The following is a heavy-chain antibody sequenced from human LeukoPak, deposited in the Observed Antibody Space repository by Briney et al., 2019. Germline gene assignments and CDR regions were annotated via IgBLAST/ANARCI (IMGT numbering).Heavy chain of an antibody. J-gene: IGHJ6*03. Sequence: GGTLRLSCAASQFMFSNYGMSWVRQAPGKGLEWVSSISHDGSGTYYADSLEGRVTISRDNSKNMLYLQMYSLRVEDTALYYCARDLVGGRYFPHYFYMDVWGKGTTVSISS. CDR2: ISHDGSGT. V-gene: IGHV3-23*01. CDR1: QFMFSNYG. CDR3: ARDLVGGRYFPHYFYMDV. D-gene: IGHD6-19*01.